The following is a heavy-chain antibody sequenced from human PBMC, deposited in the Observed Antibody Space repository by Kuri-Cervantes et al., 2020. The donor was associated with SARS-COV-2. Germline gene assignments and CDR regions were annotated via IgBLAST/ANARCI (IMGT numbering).Heavy chain of an antibody. CDR1: GGTFSSYA. CDR2: IIPIFGTA. Sequence: SVKVSCKASGGTFSSYAISWVQQAPGQGLEWMGRIIPIFGTANYAQKFQGRVTITADKSTSTAYMELSSLRSEDTAVYYCASRRGYSYGIAVGDAFDIWGQGTMVTVSS. J-gene: IGHJ3*02. CDR3: ASRRGYSYGIAVGDAFDI. D-gene: IGHD5-18*01. V-gene: IGHV1-69*06.